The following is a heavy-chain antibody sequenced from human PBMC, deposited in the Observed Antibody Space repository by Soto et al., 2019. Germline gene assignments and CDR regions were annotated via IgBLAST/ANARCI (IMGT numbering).Heavy chain of an antibody. CDR3: AREGKGVFAWFDS. J-gene: IGHJ5*01. CDR1: GFTFTSYS. Sequence: EVQLLQSGGGLVQPGGSLRLSCAASGFTFTSYSMTWVRQTPGKGLEWVAAVNPGGYSTYYADSVKGRFTISRDNSNKTLYLQMNSLRAEDTAVYFCAREGKGVFAWFDSWGQGTLVTVSS. CDR2: VNPGGYST. V-gene: IGHV3-23*01. D-gene: IGHD2-8*01.